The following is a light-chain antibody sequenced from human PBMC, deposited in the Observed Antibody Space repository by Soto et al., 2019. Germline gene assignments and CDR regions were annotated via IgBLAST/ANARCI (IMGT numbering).Light chain of an antibody. J-gene: IGLJ3*02. Sequence: SYELSQPPSVTVAPGQTATITCAGTNIGSRSVHWFQQKPGQAPLLVVYDDGDRPSGIPERFSGSNSGNTATLTISRGEAGDEADYYCQVWDSISDHVVFGGGTQLTVL. CDR1: NIGSRS. CDR2: DDG. V-gene: IGLV3-21*02. CDR3: QVWDSISDHVV.